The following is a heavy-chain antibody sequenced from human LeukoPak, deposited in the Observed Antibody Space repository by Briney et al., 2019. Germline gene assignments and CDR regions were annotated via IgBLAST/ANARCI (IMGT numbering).Heavy chain of an antibody. Sequence: GGSLRLSCAASRFTFSSYDMHWVRQAPGKGLEWVAVISYDGNNRYYADSVKGRFTISRYNSKNTLYLQMNSLRAEDTDVYYCAKVEGEVIGAFDIWGQGTMVTVSS. CDR1: RFTFSSYD. CDR3: AKVEGEVIGAFDI. D-gene: IGHD3-16*01. J-gene: IGHJ3*02. CDR2: ISYDGNNR. V-gene: IGHV3-30*18.